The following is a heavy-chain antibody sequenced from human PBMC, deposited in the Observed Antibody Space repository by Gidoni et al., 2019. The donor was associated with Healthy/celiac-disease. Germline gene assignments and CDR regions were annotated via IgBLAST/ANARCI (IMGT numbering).Heavy chain of an antibody. J-gene: IGHJ3*02. CDR3: ARETDPWGAGAFDI. Sequence: QLQLQESGSGLVKPSQTLSLTCAVSGGSISSGGYSWSWIRQPPGKGLEWIGYIYHSGSTYYNPSLKSRVTISVDRSKNQFSLKLSSVTAADTAVYYCARETDPWGAGAFDIWGQGTMVTVSS. V-gene: IGHV4-30-2*01. CDR2: IYHSGST. D-gene: IGHD7-27*01. CDR1: GGSISSGGYS.